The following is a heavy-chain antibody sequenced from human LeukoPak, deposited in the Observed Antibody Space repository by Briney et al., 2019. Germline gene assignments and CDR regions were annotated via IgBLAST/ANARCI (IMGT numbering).Heavy chain of an antibody. CDR2: IYYSGST. Sequence: SETLSLTCSVSGDSISRSSYFWGWIRQPPGKGLEWIVSIYYSGSTYYNPSLKSRVTISVDTSRDQFSLKLSSVTAADTAVYYCARLVRYCSGGTCYWFDSWGQGTLVTVSS. V-gene: IGHV4-39*01. J-gene: IGHJ5*01. CDR3: ARLVRYCSGGTCYWFDS. D-gene: IGHD2-15*01. CDR1: GDSISRSSYF.